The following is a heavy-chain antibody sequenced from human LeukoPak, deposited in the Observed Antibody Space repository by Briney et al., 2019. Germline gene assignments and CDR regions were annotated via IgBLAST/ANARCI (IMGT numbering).Heavy chain of an antibody. CDR3: ATQNYDFWSGSTRGWFDP. V-gene: IGHV4-39*01. CDR1: GGSISSSSYY. J-gene: IGHJ5*02. CDR2: IYCSGST. Sequence: SETLSLTCTVSGGSISSSSYYWGWIRQPPGKGLEWIGSIYCSGSTYYNPSLKSRVTISVDTSKNQFSLKLSSVTAADTAVYYCATQNYDFWSGSTRGWFDPWGQGTLVTVSS. D-gene: IGHD3-3*01.